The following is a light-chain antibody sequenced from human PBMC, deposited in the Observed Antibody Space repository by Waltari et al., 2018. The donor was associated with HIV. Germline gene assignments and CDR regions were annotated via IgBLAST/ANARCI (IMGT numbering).Light chain of an antibody. CDR3: QQYATSLPT. Sequence: EIVLTQSPGTLSLSPGERGTLSCRASQSVVTSQLAWYQQKPGQAPRLLIYGAFNRATGIPDRFSGSGSGTDFTLTISRLEPEDFAVYYCQQYATSLPTLGQGTKVEIK. J-gene: IGKJ1*01. CDR2: GAF. V-gene: IGKV3-20*01. CDR1: QSVVTSQ.